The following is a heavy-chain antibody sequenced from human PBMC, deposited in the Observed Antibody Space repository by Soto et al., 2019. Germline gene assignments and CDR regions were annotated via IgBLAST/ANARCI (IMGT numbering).Heavy chain of an antibody. Sequence: SETLSLTCTVSGGSISSYYWSWIRQPPGKGLEWIGYIYYSGSTNYNPSLKSRVTISVDTSKNQFSLKLSSVTAADTAVYYCARGQWLVSYWGQGTLVTVSS. CDR3: ARGQWLVSY. V-gene: IGHV4-59*01. CDR2: IYYSGST. J-gene: IGHJ4*02. D-gene: IGHD6-19*01. CDR1: GGSISSYY.